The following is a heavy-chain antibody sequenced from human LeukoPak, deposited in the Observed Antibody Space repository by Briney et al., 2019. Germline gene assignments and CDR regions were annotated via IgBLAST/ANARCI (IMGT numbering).Heavy chain of an antibody. D-gene: IGHD6-13*01. CDR2: IYYSGST. Sequence: SETLSLTCTVSGGSISSYYWSWIRQPPGKGLEWIGYIYYSGSTNYNPSLKSRVTISVDRSKNQFSLKLSPVTAADTAVYYCARERAAAGIYYFDYWGQGTLVTVSS. V-gene: IGHV4-59*12. J-gene: IGHJ4*02. CDR1: GGSISSYY. CDR3: ARERAAAGIYYFDY.